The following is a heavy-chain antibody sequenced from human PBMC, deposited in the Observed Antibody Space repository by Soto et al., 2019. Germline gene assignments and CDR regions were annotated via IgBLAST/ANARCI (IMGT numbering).Heavy chain of an antibody. CDR3: ARRPGGTKQGVYFNY. CDR2: IYYSGST. Sequence: SETLSLTCAVSGYSISSGYYWGWIRQPPGKGLEWIGYIYYSGSTNYNPSLKSRVTISVDTSKNQFSLKLSSVTAADTAVYYCARRPGGTKQGVYFNYWGQETLVTVPS. CDR1: GYSISSGYY. V-gene: IGHV4-61*01. D-gene: IGHD3-16*01. J-gene: IGHJ4*02.